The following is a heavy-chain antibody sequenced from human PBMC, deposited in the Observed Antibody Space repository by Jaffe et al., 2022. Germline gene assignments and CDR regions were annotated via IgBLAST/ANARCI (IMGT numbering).Heavy chain of an antibody. Sequence: QVQLVQSGSELKKPGASVKVSCKASGYTFTSYAMNWVRQAPGQGLEWMGWINTNTGNPTYAQGFTGRFVFSLDTSVSTAYLQISSLKAEDTAVYYCARDGLYDFWSGYYTYYYYYYMDVWGKGTTVTVSS. V-gene: IGHV7-4-1*02. D-gene: IGHD3-3*01. J-gene: IGHJ6*03. CDR1: GYTFTSYA. CDR3: ARDGLYDFWSGYYTYYYYYYMDV. CDR2: INTNTGNP.